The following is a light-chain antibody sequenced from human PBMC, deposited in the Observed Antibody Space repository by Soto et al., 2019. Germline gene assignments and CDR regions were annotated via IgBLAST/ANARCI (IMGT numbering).Light chain of an antibody. CDR2: DVT. Sequence: QSALTQPASVSGSPGQSITISCTGTSSDVGGYNFVSWYQQHPDKAPKLMIYDVTNRPSGASNRFSGSKSGNTASLTISGLQAEDEADYYCSSYTSISTYVFGTGTKVPVL. V-gene: IGLV2-14*01. CDR3: SSYTSISTYV. J-gene: IGLJ1*01. CDR1: SSDVGGYNF.